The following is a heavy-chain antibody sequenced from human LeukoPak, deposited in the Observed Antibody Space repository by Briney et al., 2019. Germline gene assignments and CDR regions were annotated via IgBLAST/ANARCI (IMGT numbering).Heavy chain of an antibody. CDR2: IYPGDSDT. CDR3: ARPRMVRGVTDAFDI. V-gene: IGHV5-51*01. D-gene: IGHD3-10*01. Sequence: GESLKISCKGSGYSFTSYWIGWVRQMPGKGLEWMGIIYPGDSDTRYSPSFQGQVTISADKSNSTAYLQWSSLKASDTAMYYCARPRMVRGVTDAFDIWGQGTMVTVSS. J-gene: IGHJ3*02. CDR1: GYSFTSYW.